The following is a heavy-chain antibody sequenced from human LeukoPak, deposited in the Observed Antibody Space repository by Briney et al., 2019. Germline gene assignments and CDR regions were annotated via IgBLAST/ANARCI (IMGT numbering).Heavy chain of an antibody. CDR2: INAGNGNT. V-gene: IGHV1-3*01. CDR3: ARVLLRFGGYFDY. Sequence: ASVKVSCKASGYTFTSYATHWVRQAPGQRLEWMGWINAGNGNTEYSQKFQGRVTFTRDTSASTAYMELSSLRSEDTAVYYCARVLLRFGGYFDYWGQGTLVTVSS. CDR1: GYTFTSYA. J-gene: IGHJ4*02. D-gene: IGHD3-10*01.